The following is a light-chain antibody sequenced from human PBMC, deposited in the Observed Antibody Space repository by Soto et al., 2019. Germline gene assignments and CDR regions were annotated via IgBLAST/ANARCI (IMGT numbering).Light chain of an antibody. CDR3: QQYHTYSYT. J-gene: IGKJ2*01. Sequence: DIPMTQSPSTLSASVGDRVTITCRASQKIHSWLAWYQQKPGKAPKLLIYDASTLEGGVSSRFGGSGTGTEFTLTISSLQPDDFATYYCQQYHTYSYTFCQGTKLEIK. CDR1: QKIHSW. V-gene: IGKV1-5*01. CDR2: DAS.